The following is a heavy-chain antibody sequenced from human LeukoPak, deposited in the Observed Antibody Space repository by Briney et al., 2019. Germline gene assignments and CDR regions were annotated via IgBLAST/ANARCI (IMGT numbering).Heavy chain of an antibody. Sequence: GGSLRLSCAASGFTFSSYAMSWVRQAPGKGLEWVSAISGSGGSTYYADSVKGRFTISRDNSKNTLYLQMNSLRAEDTAVYYCAKCDGSGSYYINRIDYWGQGTLVTVSS. D-gene: IGHD3-10*01. V-gene: IGHV3-23*01. CDR3: AKCDGSGSYYINRIDY. CDR2: ISGSGGST. J-gene: IGHJ4*02. CDR1: GFTFSSYA.